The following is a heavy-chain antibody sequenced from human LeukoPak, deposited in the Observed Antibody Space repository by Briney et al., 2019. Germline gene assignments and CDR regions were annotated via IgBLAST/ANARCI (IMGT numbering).Heavy chain of an antibody. CDR3: AGDLSVRGRCYFDY. J-gene: IGHJ4*02. D-gene: IGHD1-26*01. Sequence: GGSLRLSCAASGFTFRSYWMHWVRQAPGKGLAWISRINSDGSSLIYADSVKGRFTISRDNAKNTLYLQMNSLRAEDTAVYYCAGDLSVRGRCYFDYWGQGTLVTVSS. CDR2: INSDGSSL. CDR1: GFTFRSYW. V-gene: IGHV3-74*01.